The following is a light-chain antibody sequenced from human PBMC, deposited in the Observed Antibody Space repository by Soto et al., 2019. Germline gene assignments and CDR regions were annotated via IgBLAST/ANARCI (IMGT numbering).Light chain of an antibody. Sequence: EIVMTQSPATLSVSPGERATLSCRASQSINNNLAWYQQKRGQGHSLLIYGASSRATGTPARFSGSGSGTGFTLTLSSLQSEDFAIYYCQQYNDWPLTFGGGTKVEIK. CDR3: QQYNDWPLT. CDR2: GAS. CDR1: QSINNN. V-gene: IGKV3-15*01. J-gene: IGKJ4*01.